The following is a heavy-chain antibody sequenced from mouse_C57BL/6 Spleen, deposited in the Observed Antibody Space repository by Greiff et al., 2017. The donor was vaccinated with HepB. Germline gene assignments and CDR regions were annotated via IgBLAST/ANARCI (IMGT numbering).Heavy chain of an antibody. J-gene: IGHJ3*01. V-gene: IGHV1-4*01. Sequence: QVQLQQSGAELARPGASVKMSCKASGYTFTSYTMQWVKQRPGQGLEWIGYINPSSGYTKYNQKFKAKATLTADKSSSTAYMHLSSLTSEDSAVYYCASYYYGAYWGQGTLVTVSA. D-gene: IGHD1-1*01. CDR2: INPSSGYT. CDR1: GYTFTSYT. CDR3: ASYYYGAY.